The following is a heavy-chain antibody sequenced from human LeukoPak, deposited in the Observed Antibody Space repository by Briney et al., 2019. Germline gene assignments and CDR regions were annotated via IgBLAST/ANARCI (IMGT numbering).Heavy chain of an antibody. CDR1: EYTFTGYY. CDR2: SNPNSGGT. D-gene: IGHD1-26*01. Sequence: ASVKVSCKASEYTFTGYYMHLVRQAPGQGLEWMGWSNPNSGGTNYAQKFQGRVTMTRDTSISTAYMELSRLRSDDTAVYYCARVFTRGSYRRFDPWGQGTLVTVSS. CDR3: ARVFTRGSYRRFDP. V-gene: IGHV1-2*02. J-gene: IGHJ5*02.